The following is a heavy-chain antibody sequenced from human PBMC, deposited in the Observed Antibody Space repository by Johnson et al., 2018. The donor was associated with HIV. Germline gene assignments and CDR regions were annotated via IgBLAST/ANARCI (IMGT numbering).Heavy chain of an antibody. CDR3: AKDMWNYPPEFDAFDI. V-gene: IGHV3-9*01. CDR1: GFTFDDYA. Sequence: VQLVESGGGLVQPGRSLRLSCAASGFTFDDYAMHWVRQAPGKGLEWVSGISWNSGSIGYADSVKGRFTISRDNAKNSLYLQMNSLRAEDTALYYCAKDMWNYPPEFDAFDIWGQGTMVTVSS. J-gene: IGHJ3*02. CDR2: ISWNSGSI. D-gene: IGHD1-7*01.